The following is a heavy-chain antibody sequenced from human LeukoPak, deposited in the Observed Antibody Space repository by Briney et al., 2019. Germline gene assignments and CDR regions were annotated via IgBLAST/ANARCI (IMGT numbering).Heavy chain of an antibody. CDR1: GGSISSYY. V-gene: IGHV4-59*12. Sequence: SETLSLTCTVSGGSISSYYWSWIRQPPGKGLEWIGYIYYSGSTNYNPSLKSRVTISVDTSKNQFSLKLSSVTAADTGVYYCAREQRYYDSSGYRYHCYGLDVWGQGTTVTVSS. J-gene: IGHJ6*02. D-gene: IGHD3-22*01. CDR2: IYYSGST. CDR3: AREQRYYDSSGYRYHCYGLDV.